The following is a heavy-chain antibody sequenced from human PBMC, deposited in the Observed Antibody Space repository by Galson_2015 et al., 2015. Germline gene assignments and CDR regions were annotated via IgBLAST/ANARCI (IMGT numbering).Heavy chain of an antibody. Sequence: SLRLSCAASGFTFSSYSMNWVRQAPGKGLEWVSYISSSSSTIYYADSVKGRFTISRDNAKNSLYLQMNSLRDEDTAVYYCARGGSWVFGYNFGVDYWGQGTLVTVSS. CDR3: ARGGSWVFGYNFGVDY. CDR2: ISSSSSTI. D-gene: IGHD5-24*01. CDR1: GFTFSSYS. J-gene: IGHJ4*02. V-gene: IGHV3-48*02.